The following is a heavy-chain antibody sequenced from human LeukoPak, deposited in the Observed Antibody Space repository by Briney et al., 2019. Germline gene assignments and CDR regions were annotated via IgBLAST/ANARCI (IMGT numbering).Heavy chain of an antibody. CDR1: GGSINSADNY. CDR3: ARSYDTSGSGFDY. CDR2: IYYSGST. J-gene: IGHJ4*02. D-gene: IGHD3-22*01. V-gene: IGHV4-30-2*01. Sequence: SQTLSLTCTVSGGSINSADNYWTWIRQPPGKGLEWIGYIYYSGSTYYNPSLKSRVTISVDRSKNQFSLKLSSVTAADTAVYYCARSYDTSGSGFDYWGQGTLVTVSS.